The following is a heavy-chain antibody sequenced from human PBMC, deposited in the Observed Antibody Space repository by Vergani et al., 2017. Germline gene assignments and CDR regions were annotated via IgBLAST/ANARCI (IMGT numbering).Heavy chain of an antibody. CDR3: TRDRSGDSPFAMDV. V-gene: IGHV1-46*03. CDR1: GYTFTSYD. CDR2: IYPSGGT. J-gene: IGHJ6*02. Sequence: QVQLVQSGAEVKKPGASVQVSCKASGYTFTSYDMHWVRQAPGQGLEWMGKIYPSGGTNYAQKFQGRVTMTKDTSTSTVDMELSSLRSEDTAMYYCTRDRSGDSPFAMDVWGQGTTVTFSS. D-gene: IGHD2-15*01.